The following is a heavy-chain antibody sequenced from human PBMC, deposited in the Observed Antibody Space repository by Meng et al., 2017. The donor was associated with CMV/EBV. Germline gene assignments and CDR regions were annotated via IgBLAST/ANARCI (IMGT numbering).Heavy chain of an antibody. V-gene: IGHV3-23*01. CDR3: AKKWVQRRRFLEWARRDYYFDY. J-gene: IGHJ4*02. CDR1: GFTFXSYA. CDR2: ISGSGGST. D-gene: IGHD3-3*01. Sequence: EVQLLESXXXXVXXGGXLRLSCAASGFTFXSYAMSWVRQAPGKGLEWVSAISGSGGSTYYADSVKGRFTISRDNSKNTLYLQMNSLRAEDTAVYYCAKKWVQRRRFLEWARRDYYFDYWGQGTLVTVSS.